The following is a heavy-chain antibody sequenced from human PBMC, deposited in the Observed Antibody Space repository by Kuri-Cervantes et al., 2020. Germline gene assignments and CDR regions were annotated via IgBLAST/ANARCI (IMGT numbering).Heavy chain of an antibody. CDR2: ISSSSSTI. Sequence: GESLKISCAASGFTFSSYSMNWVRQAPGKGLEWVSYISSSSSTIYYADSVKGRFTISRDNAKNSLYLQMNSLRAEDTAVYYCARVFRRAYYYMDVWGKGTTVTVSS. J-gene: IGHJ6*03. CDR1: GFTFSSYS. D-gene: IGHD2/OR15-2a*01. V-gene: IGHV3-48*01. CDR3: ARVFRRAYYYMDV.